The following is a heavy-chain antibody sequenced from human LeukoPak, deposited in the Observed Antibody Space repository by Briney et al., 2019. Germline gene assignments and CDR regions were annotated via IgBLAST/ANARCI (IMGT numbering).Heavy chain of an antibody. D-gene: IGHD1-26*01. CDR2: TYYRSKWYN. CDR1: GDSVSSNSAA. J-gene: IGHJ4*02. Sequence: SSQTLSLTCVISGDSVSSNSAAWNWIRQSPSRGLEWLGRTYYRSKWYNDYALPVKSRIIISPDTSKNQFSLQLNSMTPEDTAVYYCARDLSASYRNWGQGTLVTVSS. V-gene: IGHV6-1*01. CDR3: ARDLSASYRN.